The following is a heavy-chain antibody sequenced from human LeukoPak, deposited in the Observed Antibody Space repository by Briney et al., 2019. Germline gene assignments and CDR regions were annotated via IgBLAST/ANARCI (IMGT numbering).Heavy chain of an antibody. V-gene: IGHV4-59*01. CDR2: IYYSGST. CDR1: GGSISSYY. J-gene: IGHJ4*02. CDR3: ARDLGTFDYDYFDY. Sequence: SETLSLTCTVSGGSISSYYWSRIRQPPGKGLEWIGYIYYSGSTNYNPSLKSRVTISVDTSKNQFSLKLSSVTAADTAVYYCARDLGTFDYDYFDYWGQGTLVTVSS. D-gene: IGHD4-17*01.